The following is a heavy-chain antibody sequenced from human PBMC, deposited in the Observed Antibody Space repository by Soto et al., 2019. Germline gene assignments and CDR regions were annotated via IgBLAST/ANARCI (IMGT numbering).Heavy chain of an antibody. J-gene: IGHJ4*02. Sequence: SETLSLTCTVSGGSISSGGYSWSWIRQPPGKGLEWIGYIYHSGSTYYNPSLKSRVTISVDRSKNQFSLKLSSVTAADTAVYYCARGSIDSSGYYPDYWGQGTLVTVSS. CDR3: ARGSIDSSGYYPDY. CDR2: IYHSGST. CDR1: GGSISSGGYS. V-gene: IGHV4-30-2*01. D-gene: IGHD3-22*01.